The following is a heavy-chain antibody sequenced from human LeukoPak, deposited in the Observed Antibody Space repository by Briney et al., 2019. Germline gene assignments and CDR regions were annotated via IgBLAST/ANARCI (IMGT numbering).Heavy chain of an antibody. CDR2: IKQDGSEK. V-gene: IGHV3-7*01. Sequence: GGSLRLSCSASGFTFSAYWMSWFRQAPGKGLEWVANIKQDGSEKYYVDSVKGRFTISRDNAKNSLYLQMNSLRGEDTAVYYCARDTPGEESHWGQGTLVTVSS. CDR1: GFTFSAYW. D-gene: IGHD2-2*01. J-gene: IGHJ4*02. CDR3: ARDTPGEESH.